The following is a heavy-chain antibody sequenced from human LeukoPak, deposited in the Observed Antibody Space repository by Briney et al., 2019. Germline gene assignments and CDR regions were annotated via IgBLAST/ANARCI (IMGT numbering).Heavy chain of an antibody. Sequence: SETLSLTCTVSGGSISSYYWSWIRQPAGKGLEWIGRIYTSGSTNYNPSLKSRVTMSVDTSKNQFSLKLSSVTAADTAVYYCARDLVVPAAISYYYHGMDVWGQGTTVTVSS. CDR2: IYTSGST. CDR3: ARDLVVPAAISYYYHGMDV. D-gene: IGHD2-2*01. V-gene: IGHV4-4*07. CDR1: GGSISSYY. J-gene: IGHJ6*02.